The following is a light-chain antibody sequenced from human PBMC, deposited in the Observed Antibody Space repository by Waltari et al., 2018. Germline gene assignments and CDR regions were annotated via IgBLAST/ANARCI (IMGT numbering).Light chain of an antibody. CDR2: DAS. CDR1: QSLRSD. Sequence: EIVLTQSPVTLSLSPGDRVTLSCRASQSLRSDLAWYQQKPGQPPRLLIYDASKRVTGIPARISGSGSGRDFTLTITSLEPEDFAVYYCLQLSNWPPTLGQGTKVEIK. J-gene: IGKJ1*01. CDR3: LQLSNWPPT. V-gene: IGKV3-11*02.